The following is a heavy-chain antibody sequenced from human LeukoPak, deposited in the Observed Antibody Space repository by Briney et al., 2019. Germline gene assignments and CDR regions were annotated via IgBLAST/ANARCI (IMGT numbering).Heavy chain of an antibody. CDR2: IRSKADSYAT. J-gene: IGHJ4*02. CDR3: SSHALVTDGDY. Sequence: QPGGSLKLSCAASGFTFSGSSMHWVRQASGKGLEWVGRIRSKADSYATTYAASVKGRFTISRDDSKNTAYLQMDSLKTEDTAVYYCSSHALVTDGDYWGQGTLVTVSS. V-gene: IGHV3-73*01. CDR1: GFTFSGSS. D-gene: IGHD1-20*01.